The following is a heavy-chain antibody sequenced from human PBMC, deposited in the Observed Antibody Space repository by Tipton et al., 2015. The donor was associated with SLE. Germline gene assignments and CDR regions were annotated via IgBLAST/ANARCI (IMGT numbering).Heavy chain of an antibody. CDR1: GGSVSSSSYY. CDR3: ARRGTGGRSYDY. CDR2: ISYGGNT. D-gene: IGHD7-27*01. Sequence: TLSFTCTVSGGSVSSSSYYWGWIRQPPGEGLEWIGTISYGGNTYYNPSLKTPVTISVDTSKNQFSLKLGSVTAADTAVYYCARRGTGGRSYDYWGQGTLVTVSS. J-gene: IGHJ4*02. V-gene: IGHV4-39*01.